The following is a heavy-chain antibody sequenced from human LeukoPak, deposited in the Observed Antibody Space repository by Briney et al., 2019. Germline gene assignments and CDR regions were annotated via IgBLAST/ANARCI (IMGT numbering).Heavy chain of an antibody. V-gene: IGHV3-21*01. Sequence: GALRLSCAASGFPFSSYSMNWVRQAPGKGMEWVSSISSSSSYIYYADSVKGRFTISRDNAKNSLYLQMNSLRAEDTAVYYCARDLVVPAAIWPVERLFAPWGQGTLVTVSS. CDR3: ARDLVVPAAIWPVERLFAP. CDR1: GFPFSSYS. D-gene: IGHD2-2*02. CDR2: ISSSSSYI. J-gene: IGHJ5*02.